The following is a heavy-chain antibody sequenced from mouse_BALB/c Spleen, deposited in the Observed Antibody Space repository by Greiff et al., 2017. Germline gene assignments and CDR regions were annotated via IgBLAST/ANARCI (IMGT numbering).Heavy chain of an antibody. D-gene: IGHD1-2*01. CDR2: IWSGGST. J-gene: IGHJ4*01. CDR1: GFSLTSYG. Sequence: QVHVKQSGPGLVQPSQSLSITCTVSGFSLTSYGVHWVRQSPGKGLEWLGVIWSGGSTDYNSALKSRLSISKDNSKSQVFLKMNSLQTDDTARYYCARAPLLRLRRGAMDYWGQGTSVTVSS. CDR3: ARAPLLRLRRGAMDY. V-gene: IGHV2-4-1*01.